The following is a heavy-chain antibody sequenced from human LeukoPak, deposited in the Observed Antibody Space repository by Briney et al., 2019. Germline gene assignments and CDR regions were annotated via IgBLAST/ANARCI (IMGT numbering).Heavy chain of an antibody. CDR2: INSDGSTT. D-gene: IGHD3-3*01. CDR1: GFTFSSYW. Sequence: PGGSLRLSCAASGFTFSSYWMHWVRQAPGKGLVWVSRINSDGSTTSYADSVKGRFTISRDNSKNTLYLQMNSLRAEDTAVYYCAKDRSYYDFWSGPYFDYWGQGTLVTVSS. J-gene: IGHJ4*02. CDR3: AKDRSYYDFWSGPYFDY. V-gene: IGHV3-74*01.